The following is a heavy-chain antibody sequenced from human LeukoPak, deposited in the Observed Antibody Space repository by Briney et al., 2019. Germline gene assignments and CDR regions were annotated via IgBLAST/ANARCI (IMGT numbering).Heavy chain of an antibody. Sequence: SETLSLTCTVSGVSISNYYWSWIRQPAGKGLEWIGLIYSSGSTNYNPSLKSRVTMSVDTSKNQFSLKLTSVTAADTAVYYCARGVSSGYYSVYYFDYWGQGTLVTVSS. CDR3: ARGVSSGYYSVYYFDY. D-gene: IGHD3-22*01. J-gene: IGHJ4*02. V-gene: IGHV4-4*07. CDR1: GVSISNYY. CDR2: IYSSGST.